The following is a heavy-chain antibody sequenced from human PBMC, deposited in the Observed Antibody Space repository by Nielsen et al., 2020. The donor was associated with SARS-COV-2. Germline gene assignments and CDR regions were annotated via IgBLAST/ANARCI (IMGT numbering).Heavy chain of an antibody. CDR2: IYHSGST. V-gene: IGHV4-30-2*01. CDR3: ASHPSYYYDSSGYYGGFDY. J-gene: IGHJ4*02. D-gene: IGHD3-22*01. CDR1: GGSISSGGYS. Sequence: SETLSLTCAVSGGSISSGGYSWSWIRQPPGKGLEWIGYIYHSGSTYYNPSLKSRVTISVDTSKNQFSLKLSSVTAADTAVYYCASHPSYYYDSSGYYGGFDYWGQGTLVIVSS.